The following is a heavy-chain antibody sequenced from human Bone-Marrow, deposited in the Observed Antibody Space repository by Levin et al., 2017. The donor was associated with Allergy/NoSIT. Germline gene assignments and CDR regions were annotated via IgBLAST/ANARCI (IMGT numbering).Heavy chain of an antibody. CDR1: GFTLSTYW. CDR2: INNDGSAT. CDR3: AKDVSPGWFDP. D-gene: IGHD2/OR15-2a*01. Sequence: PGGSLRLSCAASGFTLSTYWMHWVRQVPGKGLEWVSRINNDGSATAYADSVKGRFIVSRDNAKNTLHLQMYSLRAEDTAMYYCAKDVSPGWFDPWGQGTLVTVS. V-gene: IGHV3-74*01. J-gene: IGHJ5*02.